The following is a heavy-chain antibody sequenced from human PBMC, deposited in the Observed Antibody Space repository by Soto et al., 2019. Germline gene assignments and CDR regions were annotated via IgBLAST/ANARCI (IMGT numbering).Heavy chain of an antibody. Sequence: EVQLVESGGGLVKPGGSLRLSCAASGFTFSSYSMNWVRQAPGKGLEWVSSISSSSSYIYYADSVKGRFTISRDNAKNSLYLQMNSLRAEDTAVYYCARDRVEGTVTTDGMDVWGQGTTVTVSS. V-gene: IGHV3-21*01. CDR2: ISSSSSYI. J-gene: IGHJ6*02. CDR3: ARDRVEGTVTTDGMDV. CDR1: GFTFSSYS. D-gene: IGHD4-4*01.